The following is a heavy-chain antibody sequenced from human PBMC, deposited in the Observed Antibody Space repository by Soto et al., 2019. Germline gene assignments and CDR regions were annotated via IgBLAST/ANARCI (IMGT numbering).Heavy chain of an antibody. V-gene: IGHV3-23*04. CDR3: AKEPSCNSGTCYSGAFDI. CDR1: KFIFNNYA. Sequence: EVQLVESGGGLVQPGGSLRLSCAASKFIFNNYAMSWVRQAPGKGLEWVSAISGSGSNTYYAASVKGRFTISRDTSKNSLYLQMNSLREEDTAVYYCAKEPSCNSGTCYSGAFDIWGQGTVVTVSS. CDR2: ISGSGSNT. D-gene: IGHD2-21*02. J-gene: IGHJ3*02.